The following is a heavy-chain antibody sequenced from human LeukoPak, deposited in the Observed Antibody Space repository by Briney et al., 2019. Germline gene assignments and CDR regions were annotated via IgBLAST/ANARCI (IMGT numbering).Heavy chain of an antibody. D-gene: IGHD3-10*01. CDR2: IYYSGST. J-gene: IGHJ4*02. CDR1: GGSISSGGYY. Sequence: PSETLSLTCTVSGGSISSGGYYWSWIRQHPGKGLEWIGYIYYSGSTYYNPSLTSRVTISVDTSKNQFPLKLSSVTAADTAVYYCARGRAYYYGSGSSHFDYWGQGTLVTVSS. V-gene: IGHV4-31*03. CDR3: ARGRAYYYGSGSSHFDY.